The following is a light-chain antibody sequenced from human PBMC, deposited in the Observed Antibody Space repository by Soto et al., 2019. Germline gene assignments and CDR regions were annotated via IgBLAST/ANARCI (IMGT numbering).Light chain of an antibody. CDR2: GAS. Sequence: IVMTQSPATLSVSPGVRATLSCRASQTISINLAWYQQKPGQAPRLLIFGASTRATGIPARFGGSGSWTEFTLTISSLQSEDFAVYYCQQYNNWPRTFGQGTKVEIK. CDR3: QQYNNWPRT. CDR1: QTISIN. V-gene: IGKV3-15*01. J-gene: IGKJ1*01.